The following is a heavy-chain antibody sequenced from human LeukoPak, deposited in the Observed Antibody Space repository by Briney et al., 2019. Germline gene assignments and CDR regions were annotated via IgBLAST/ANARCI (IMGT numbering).Heavy chain of an antibody. Sequence: GGSLRLSCAASGFTFSSYAMSWVRQAPGKGLEWVSAISGSGGSTYYADSVKGRFTISRDNSKNTLYLQMNSLRAEDTAVYYCAKEKDYYDSSGYPDSGMDGWGQGTTVTVS. V-gene: IGHV3-23*01. D-gene: IGHD3-22*01. CDR3: AKEKDYYDSSGYPDSGMDG. CDR1: GFTFSSYA. CDR2: ISGSGGST. J-gene: IGHJ6*02.